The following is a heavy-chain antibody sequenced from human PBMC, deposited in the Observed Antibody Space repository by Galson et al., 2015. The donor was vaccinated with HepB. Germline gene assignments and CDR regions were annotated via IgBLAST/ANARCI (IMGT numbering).Heavy chain of an antibody. J-gene: IGHJ4*02. D-gene: IGHD2-15*01. V-gene: IGHV3-30-3*01. Sequence: SLRLSCAASGFTFSYYAMHWVRQAPGKGLEWVSIISYDATNKYYADSVKGRFTISRDNSKNTLYLQMDSLRAEDTALYYCARPRDYVVVEKSDFDYWGQGTLVTVSS. CDR3: ARPRDYVVVEKSDFDY. CDR2: ISYDATNK. CDR1: GFTFSYYA.